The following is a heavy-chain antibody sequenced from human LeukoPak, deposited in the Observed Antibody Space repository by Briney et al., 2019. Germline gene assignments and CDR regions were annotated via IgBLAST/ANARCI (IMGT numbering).Heavy chain of an antibody. CDR3: ARVLVSSGWYRVDY. V-gene: IGHV4-59*01. D-gene: IGHD6-19*01. CDR2: IYYSGST. Sequence: SETLSLTCTVSGGSISSYYWSWLRQPPGKGLEWFGYIYYSGSTNYNSSLKSRVTISVDTSKNQFSLKLSSVTAADTAVYYCARVLVSSGWYRVDYWGQGTLVTVSS. CDR1: GGSISSYY. J-gene: IGHJ4*02.